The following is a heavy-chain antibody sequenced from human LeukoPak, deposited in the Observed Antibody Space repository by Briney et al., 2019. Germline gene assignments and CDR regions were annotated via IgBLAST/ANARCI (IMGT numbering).Heavy chain of an antibody. CDR2: ISWNSGSI. CDR3: AKGYIIAGRQRYLDL. CDR1: GFTFDDYA. Sequence: SGGSLRLSCAASGFTFDDYAMHWVRQAPGKGLEWVSGISWNSGSIGYADSVKGRFTISRDNAKDSLYLQMNSLRAEDAAVYYCAKGYIIAGRQRYLDLWGRGTLVGVSS. J-gene: IGHJ2*01. V-gene: IGHV3-9*01. D-gene: IGHD6-13*01.